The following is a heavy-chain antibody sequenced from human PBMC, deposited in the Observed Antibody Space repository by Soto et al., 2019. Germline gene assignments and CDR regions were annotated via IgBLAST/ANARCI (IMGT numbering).Heavy chain of an antibody. CDR2: LSFDASKK. J-gene: IGHJ1*01. V-gene: IGHV3-30*03. Sequence: QVQLVECGGGVVQPGRSLRLSCAASGFNFSAYGMHWVRQAPGTGLELVALLSFDASKKYYADSVKGRFTISRDTSRNTLYLQMNSLIVEDTAVYYCRVGVADWGQCTRVTVSS. D-gene: IGHD1-26*01. CDR3: RVGVAD. CDR1: GFNFSAYG.